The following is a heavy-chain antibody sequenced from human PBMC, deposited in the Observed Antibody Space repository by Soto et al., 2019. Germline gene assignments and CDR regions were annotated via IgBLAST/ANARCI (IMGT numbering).Heavy chain of an antibody. CDR2: MNPNSGNT. CDR1: GYTFTSYD. D-gene: IGHD5-18*01. Sequence: GASVKVSCKASGYTFTSYDIHWVRQATGHGLEWMGWMNPNSGNTGYAQKFQGRVTMTRNTSISTAYMELSSLRSEDTAVYYCARGGYSYGRSEYYYYGMEVWGQATTVTFS. V-gene: IGHV1-8*01. J-gene: IGHJ6*02. CDR3: ARGGYSYGRSEYYYYGMEV.